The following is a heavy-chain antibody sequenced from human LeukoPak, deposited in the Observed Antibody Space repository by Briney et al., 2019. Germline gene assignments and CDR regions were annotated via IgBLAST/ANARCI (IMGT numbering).Heavy chain of an antibody. J-gene: IGHJ4*02. V-gene: IGHV4-39*01. Sequence: PSETLSLTCTVSGGSISSGSYYWGWIRQPPGKGLEWIGSIYYSGSTYYNPSLKSRVTISVDTSKNQFSLKLSSVTAADTAVYYCARLPTTIFGVVTFDYWGQGTLVTVSS. CDR1: GGSISSGSYY. CDR2: IYYSGST. D-gene: IGHD3-3*01. CDR3: ARLPTTIFGVVTFDY.